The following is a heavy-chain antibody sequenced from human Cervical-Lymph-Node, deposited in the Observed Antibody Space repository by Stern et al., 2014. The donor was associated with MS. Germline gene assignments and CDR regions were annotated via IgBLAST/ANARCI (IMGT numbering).Heavy chain of an antibody. CDR3: TRLSYSGYDPDDN. CDR2: IRSKDMSYAT. J-gene: IGHJ4*02. V-gene: IGHV3-73*01. D-gene: IGHD5-12*01. Sequence: EVQLLESGGGLVQPGGSLKLSCAASGFTFSGSTIHWVRQASGKGLEWVARIRSKDMSYATAYAASVRGRFTISRDDSKNTAYLQLNSLKTEDTAMYYCTRLSYSGYDPDDNWGQGTLVTVSS. CDR1: GFTFSGST.